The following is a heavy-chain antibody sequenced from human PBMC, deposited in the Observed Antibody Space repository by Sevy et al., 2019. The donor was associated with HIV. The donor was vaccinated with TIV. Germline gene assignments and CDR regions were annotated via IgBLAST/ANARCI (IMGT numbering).Heavy chain of an antibody. Sequence: SETLSLTCTVSGGSISGNTYYWGWIRQPPGKGLEWIGNVYNGGSTYYNPSLKSRLTLWVDTSRNQFSLKLRSVTAEDTAVYYCARLTNSGWYKIDYWGQGTLVTVSS. D-gene: IGHD6-19*01. J-gene: IGHJ4*02. CDR2: VYNGGST. V-gene: IGHV4-39*01. CDR3: ARLTNSGWYKIDY. CDR1: GGSISGNTYY.